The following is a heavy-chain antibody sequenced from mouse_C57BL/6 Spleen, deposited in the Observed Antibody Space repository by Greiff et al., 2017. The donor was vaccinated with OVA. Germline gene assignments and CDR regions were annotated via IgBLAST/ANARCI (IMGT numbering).Heavy chain of an antibody. Sequence: EVKLVESGGGLVKPGGSLKLSCAASGFTFSDYGMHWVRQAPEKGLEWVAYISSGSSTIYYADTVKGRFTISRDNAKNTLFLQMTSLRSEDTAMYYCARPAVVAGGAMDYWGQGTSGTVSS. J-gene: IGHJ4*01. D-gene: IGHD1-1*01. CDR1: GFTFSDYG. V-gene: IGHV5-17*01. CDR3: ARPAVVAGGAMDY. CDR2: ISSGSSTI.